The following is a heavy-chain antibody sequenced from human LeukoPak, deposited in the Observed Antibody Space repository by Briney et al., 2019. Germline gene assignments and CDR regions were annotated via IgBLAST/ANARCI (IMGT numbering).Heavy chain of an antibody. CDR2: IYTSGST. D-gene: IGHD6-13*01. V-gene: IGHV4-4*07. CDR1: GGSISSYY. CDR3: AREHKYAAAGDY. Sequence: PSETLSLTCTVSGGSISSYYWSRIRQPPGKGLEWIGRIYTSGSTNYNPSLKSRVTMSVDTSKNQFSLKLSSVTAADTAVYYCAREHKYAAAGDYWGQGTLVTVSS. J-gene: IGHJ4*02.